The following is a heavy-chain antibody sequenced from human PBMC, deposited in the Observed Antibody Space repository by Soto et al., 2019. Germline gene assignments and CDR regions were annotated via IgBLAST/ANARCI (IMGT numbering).Heavy chain of an antibody. V-gene: IGHV3-21*04. J-gene: IGHJ2*01. CDR3: ARELAVALRNWYFDL. CDR2: ISESGTDK. Sequence: GGSLRLSCAASGFTFNTYSMNWVRQAPGKGLEWVSSISESGTDKYYADSVTGRFTVSRDNAKNSLYLQMNSLRAEDTALYHCARELAVALRNWYFDLWGRGTLVTVSS. D-gene: IGHD6-19*01. CDR1: GFTFNTYS.